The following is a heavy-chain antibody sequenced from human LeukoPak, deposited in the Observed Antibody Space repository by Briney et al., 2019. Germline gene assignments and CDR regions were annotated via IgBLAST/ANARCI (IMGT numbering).Heavy chain of an antibody. CDR3: ARMITRGMDV. D-gene: IGHD3-16*01. CDR1: GFTFSSYD. V-gene: IGHV3-13*05. CDR2: IGTAGDP. Sequence: PGGSLRLSCAASGFTFSSYDMHWVRHATGKGLKWVSAIGTAGDPYYPGSVKGRFTISRENAKNSLYLQMNSLRAGDTAVYYCARMITRGMDVWGKGTTVTVSS. J-gene: IGHJ6*04.